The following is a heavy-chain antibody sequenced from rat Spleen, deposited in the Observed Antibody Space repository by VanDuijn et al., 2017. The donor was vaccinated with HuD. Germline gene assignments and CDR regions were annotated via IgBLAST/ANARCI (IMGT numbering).Heavy chain of an antibody. Sequence: EVHLVESNGGLVQPGRSLKLSCAASGFTFSDYYMAWIRQAPGKGLEWVASITNTGDTTYYSDSVKGRFTISRDNAISTLYLQVSSLRSEDTATYYCTRENYYTGDYWGQGVMVTVSS. J-gene: IGHJ2*01. CDR3: TRENYYTGDY. CDR2: ITNTGDTT. CDR1: GFTFSDYY. D-gene: IGHD1-6*01. V-gene: IGHV5-31*01.